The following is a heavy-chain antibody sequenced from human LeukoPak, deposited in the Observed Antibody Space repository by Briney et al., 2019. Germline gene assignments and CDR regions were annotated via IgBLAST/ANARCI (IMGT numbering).Heavy chain of an antibody. CDR2: IDWYGDK. Sequence: SGPARVKPTQTLTPTCTFSGFSLGSSEMRRCWICHPPGMALVGLTLIDWYGDKLYSTSLKTTLTISKDTSKNQVVLTMTNMDPLDTATYYCARIGDSSGWYFDYWGQGTPVTVSS. CDR3: ARIGDSSGWYFDY. V-gene: IGHV2-70*04. J-gene: IGHJ4*02. D-gene: IGHD6-19*01. CDR1: GFSLGSSEMR.